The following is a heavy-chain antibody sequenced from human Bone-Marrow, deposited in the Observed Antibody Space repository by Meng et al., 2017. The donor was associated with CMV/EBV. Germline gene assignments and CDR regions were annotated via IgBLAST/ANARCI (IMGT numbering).Heavy chain of an antibody. CDR3: ARVERRHYYYGKDV. V-gene: IGHV3-48*03. CDR2: ISSSGSTI. Sequence: GESLKISCAASGFTFSSYEMNWVRQAPGKGLEWVSYISSSGSTIYYADSVKGRFTISRDNAKNSLYLQMNSLRAEDTAVYYCARVERRHYYYGKDVWGQGTTVTVSS. CDR1: GFTFSSYE. D-gene: IGHD5-24*01. J-gene: IGHJ6*02.